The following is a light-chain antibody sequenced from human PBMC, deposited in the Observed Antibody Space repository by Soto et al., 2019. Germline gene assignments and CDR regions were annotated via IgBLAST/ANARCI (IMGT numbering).Light chain of an antibody. CDR3: QQSYNSPQT. CDR2: AAS. Sequence: DVQLTQSQSSLSASXXDTVXISFLSSKSITTSVNWYQQKPGQAPRXXIYAASSLQSGVPSRFSGSGSGTDFTLTISSLQPEDFATYSCQQSYNSPQTFGQGTKVDIK. J-gene: IGKJ1*01. CDR1: KSITTS. V-gene: IGKV1-39*01.